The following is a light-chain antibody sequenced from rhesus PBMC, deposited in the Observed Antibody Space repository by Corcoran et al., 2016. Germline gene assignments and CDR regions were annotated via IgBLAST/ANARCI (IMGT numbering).Light chain of an antibody. CDR3: QQYSNWPLT. CDR1: QSVRSN. Sequence: EIVMTQSPVTLSLSPGERATLSCRASQSVRSNLAWYQQNTGQAPRLLMYGAFSRATGIPDRFSGSGSVTDFTLTISSLEPEDLAVYYCQQYSNWPLTFGGGTKVEIK. CDR2: GAF. V-gene: IGKV3-42*03. J-gene: IGKJ4*01.